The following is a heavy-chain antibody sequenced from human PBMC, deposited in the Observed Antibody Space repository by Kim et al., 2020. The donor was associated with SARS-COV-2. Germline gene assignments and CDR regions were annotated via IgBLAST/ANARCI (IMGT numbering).Heavy chain of an antibody. CDR3: AVTRGYFGAFDI. V-gene: IGHV1-18*01. D-gene: IGHD1-26*01. Sequence: NDAQKLQGRVTMTTDTSTSTAYMELRSLRSDDTAVYYCAVTRGYFGAFDIWGQGTMVTVSS. J-gene: IGHJ3*02.